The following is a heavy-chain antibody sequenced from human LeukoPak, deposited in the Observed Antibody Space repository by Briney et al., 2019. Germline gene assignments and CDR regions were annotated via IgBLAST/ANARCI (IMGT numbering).Heavy chain of an antibody. Sequence: SVKVSCKASGGTFSSYAISWVRQAPGQGLEWMGGIIPIFGTANYAQKFQGRVTITADRSTSTAYMELSSLRSEDTAVYYCARDSLGQQWLFYFDYWGQGTLVTVSS. CDR1: GGTFSSYA. J-gene: IGHJ4*02. CDR2: IIPIFGTA. D-gene: IGHD6-19*01. CDR3: ARDSLGQQWLFYFDY. V-gene: IGHV1-69*06.